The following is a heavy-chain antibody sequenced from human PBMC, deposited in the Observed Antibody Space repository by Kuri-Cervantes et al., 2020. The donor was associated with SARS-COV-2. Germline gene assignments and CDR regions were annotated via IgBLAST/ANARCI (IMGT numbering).Heavy chain of an antibody. CDR1: GYTFTSHY. D-gene: IGHD6-13*01. CDR3: ARSTAGYRSSGYTDY. Sequence: ASVKVSCKASGYTFTSHYMHWVRQAPGQALEWMGRITPSSGSTNYAQKFQGRVTMTRDRSTSTVYMELSSLRSEDTAVYYCARSTAGYRSSGYTDYWGQGTLVTVSS. J-gene: IGHJ4*02. CDR2: ITPSSGST. V-gene: IGHV1-46*03.